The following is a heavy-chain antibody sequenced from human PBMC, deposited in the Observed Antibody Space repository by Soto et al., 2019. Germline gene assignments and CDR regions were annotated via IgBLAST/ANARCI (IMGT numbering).Heavy chain of an antibody. V-gene: IGHV4-61*08. CDR3: ARDSRQDDILTGSPFDP. D-gene: IGHD3-9*01. J-gene: IGHJ5*02. CDR1: GGSIRGGGHY. CDR2: INYSGST. Sequence: SETLSLTCTVSGGSIRGGGHYWTWIRHRPGKGLEWIGYINYSGSTNYNPSLKSRVTISVDTSKNQFSLKLSSVTAADTAVYYCARDSRQDDILTGSPFDPWGQGTLVTVSS.